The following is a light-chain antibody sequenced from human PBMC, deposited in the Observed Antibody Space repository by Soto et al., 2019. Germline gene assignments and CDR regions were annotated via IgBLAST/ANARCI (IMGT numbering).Light chain of an antibody. CDR3: QQANSFPLT. J-gene: IGKJ5*01. CDR1: QDISSW. V-gene: IGKV1-12*01. Sequence: DIQMTQSPSSVSASVGDRVTITCRASQDISSWLAWYQQKPGKAPKLLIYAASSLQSGIPSRFSGSASWTDFSLTISSLQPEDFATYYCQQANSFPLTFGQGTRLEIK. CDR2: AAS.